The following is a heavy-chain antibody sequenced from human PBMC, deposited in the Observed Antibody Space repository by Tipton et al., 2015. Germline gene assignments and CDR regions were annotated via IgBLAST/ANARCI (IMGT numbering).Heavy chain of an antibody. J-gene: IGHJ3*02. D-gene: IGHD5-18*01. CDR2: IYYSGST. Sequence: TLSLTCTVSGGSISSGGYHWSWIRQHPGKGLEWIGDIYYSGSTYYNPSLKSRVTISVDTSKNQFSLKLSSVTAADSAVYYCARRLTAGLSYAFDIWGQGTMFTVSS. CDR1: GGSISSGGYH. V-gene: IGHV4-31*03. CDR3: ARRLTAGLSYAFDI.